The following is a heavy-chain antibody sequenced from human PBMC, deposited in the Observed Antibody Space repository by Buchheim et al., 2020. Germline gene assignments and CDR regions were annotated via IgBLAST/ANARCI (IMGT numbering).Heavy chain of an antibody. D-gene: IGHD6-13*01. CDR1: GGALSGYG. V-gene: IGHV1-69*06. CDR3: ARIYCSSSSCAGYFDS. J-gene: IGHJ4*02. CDR2: IIPMSGTS. Sequence: QVHLVQSGPEVKKSGSSVKVSCKASGGALSGYGFSWVRQAPGQGLEWMGVIIPMSGTSTYAERFQGRVTIIAAKSTNTVYMELGSLRSEDTAVYFCARIYCSSSSCAGYFDSWGQGT.